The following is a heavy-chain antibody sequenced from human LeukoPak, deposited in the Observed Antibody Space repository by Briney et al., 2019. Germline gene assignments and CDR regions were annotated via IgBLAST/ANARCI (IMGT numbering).Heavy chain of an antibody. CDR3: ARERAPYYFDY. V-gene: IGHV3-33*01. J-gene: IGHJ4*02. CDR2: IWYDGSKT. D-gene: IGHD2-21*01. CDR1: GFIFSNYG. Sequence: GGSLRLSCAASGFIFSNYGMHWVRQAPGKGLEWVAVIWYDGSKTYSADSVKGRFTISRVQSKNTLYLQMDSLRAEDTAVYYCARERAPYYFDYWGQGALVTVSS.